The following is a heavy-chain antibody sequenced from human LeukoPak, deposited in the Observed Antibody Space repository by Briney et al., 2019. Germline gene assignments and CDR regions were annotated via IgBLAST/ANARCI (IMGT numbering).Heavy chain of an antibody. CDR3: ARDAVRVGSRNYYYYMDV. Sequence: GASVKASCKASGGTFSSYAISWVRQAPGQGLEWMGGIIPIFGTANYAQKFQGRVTITTDESTSTAYMELSSLRSEDTAVYYCARDAVRVGSRNYYYYMDVWGKGTTVTVSS. CDR2: IIPIFGTA. J-gene: IGHJ6*03. CDR1: GGTFSSYA. V-gene: IGHV1-69*05. D-gene: IGHD2-2*03.